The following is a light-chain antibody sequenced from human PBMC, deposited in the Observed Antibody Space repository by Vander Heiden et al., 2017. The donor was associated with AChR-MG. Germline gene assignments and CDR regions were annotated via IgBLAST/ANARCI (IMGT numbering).Light chain of an antibody. CDR3: SSYTSSSTSRV. CDR1: SSDVGGYNY. CDR2: DVS. J-gene: IGLJ3*02. V-gene: IGLV2-14*01. Sequence: QSALTQPASVSGSPGQSFTISCTGTSSDVGGYNYVSWYQQHPGKAPKLMIYDVSNRPSGVSNRFSGSKSGNTASLTISGLQAEDEADYYCSSYTSSSTSRVFGGGTKLTVL.